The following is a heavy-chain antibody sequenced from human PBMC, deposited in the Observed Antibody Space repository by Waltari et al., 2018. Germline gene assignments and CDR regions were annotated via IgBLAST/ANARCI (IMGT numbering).Heavy chain of an antibody. Sequence: QVQLQESGPGLVKPSQTLSLTCPVSGGSISSGSYYWSWIRQPAGKVLEWIGRIYTSGSNNYNPSLKSRVTISVDTSKNQFSLKLSSVTAADTAVYYCAREVIVVVPVYYYYGMDVWGQGTTVTVSS. V-gene: IGHV4-61*02. CDR3: AREVIVVVPVYYYYGMDV. J-gene: IGHJ6*02. CDR1: GGSISSGSYY. CDR2: IYTSGSN. D-gene: IGHD3-22*01.